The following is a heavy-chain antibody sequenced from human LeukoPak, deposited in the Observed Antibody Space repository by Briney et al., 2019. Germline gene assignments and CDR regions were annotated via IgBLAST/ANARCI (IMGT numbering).Heavy chain of an antibody. V-gene: IGHV3-33*01. CDR3: ARAVGPFDY. CDR2: IWNDGSNK. J-gene: IGHJ4*02. CDR1: GFTFNVYG. D-gene: IGHD3-16*01. Sequence: GMSLRLSCAASGFTFNVYGIHWARQAPGKGLELVAVIWNDGSNKYYADSVKGRFTISRESSKDTLYLQMNSLRVEETAVYYCARAVGPFDYWGQGTLVTVSS.